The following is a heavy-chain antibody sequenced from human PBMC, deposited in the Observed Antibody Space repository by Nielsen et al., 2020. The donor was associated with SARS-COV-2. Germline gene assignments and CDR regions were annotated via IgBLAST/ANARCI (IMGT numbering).Heavy chain of an antibody. V-gene: IGHV3-7*03. J-gene: IGHJ4*02. D-gene: IGHD5-18*01. CDR1: GFTFSSYW. Sequence: GESLKISCAASGFTFSSYWMSWVRQAPGKGLEWVVNIKQDGSEKYYVDSVKGRFTISRDNAKNSLYLQMNSLRAEDTAVYYCARGKAQYSYGVPFDYWGQGTLVTVSS. CDR3: ARGKAQYSYGVPFDY. CDR2: IKQDGSEK.